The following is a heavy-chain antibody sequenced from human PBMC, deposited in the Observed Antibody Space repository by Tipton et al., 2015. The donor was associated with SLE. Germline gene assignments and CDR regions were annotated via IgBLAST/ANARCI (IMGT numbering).Heavy chain of an antibody. J-gene: IGHJ4*02. V-gene: IGHV4-34*01. Sequence: TLSLTCAVYGGSLSDYFWTWIRQPPGKGLEWIGQTSHSGRSIYSPSLRSRVTISVDTSKMQFSLRLNSVTAADTAVYYCASGKLSYGGGDNWGQGTLVTVSS. CDR3: ASGKLSYGGGDN. CDR2: TSHSGRS. CDR1: GGSLSDYF. D-gene: IGHD4-23*01.